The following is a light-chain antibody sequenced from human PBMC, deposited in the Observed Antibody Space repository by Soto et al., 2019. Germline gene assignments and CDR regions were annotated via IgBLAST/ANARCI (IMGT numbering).Light chain of an antibody. CDR3: QQYHNSPRT. V-gene: IGKV3-20*01. J-gene: IGKJ1*01. CDR1: QSVTSRL. Sequence: EIVLTQSPGTLSLSPGERATLSCRASQSVTSRLLTWYQQKPGQAPRLLIYGASGRASGIPDRFSGSGSGPDFSLTISSLEPEDFAMYYCQQYHNSPRTFGQGTKVEIK. CDR2: GAS.